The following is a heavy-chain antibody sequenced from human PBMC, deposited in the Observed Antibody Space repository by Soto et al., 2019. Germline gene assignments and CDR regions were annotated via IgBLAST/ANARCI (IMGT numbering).Heavy chain of an antibody. CDR1: GGSISSYY. CDR3: ARTTYYYDSSGYSKPYYFDY. J-gene: IGHJ4*02. V-gene: IGHV4-59*01. CDR2: IYYSGST. D-gene: IGHD3-22*01. Sequence: QVQLQESGPGLVKPSETLSLTCTVSGGSISSYYWSWIRQPPGKGLEWIGYIYYSGSTNYNPSLKSRVTVSVDTSKNQFSLKLSSVTAADTAVYYCARTTYYYDSSGYSKPYYFDYWGQGTLVTVSS.